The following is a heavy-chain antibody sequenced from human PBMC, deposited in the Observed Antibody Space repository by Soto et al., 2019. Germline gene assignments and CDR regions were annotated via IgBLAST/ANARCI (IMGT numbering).Heavy chain of an antibody. CDR1: GGSISSGGYY. V-gene: IGHV4-31*03. CDR2: IYYSGST. J-gene: IGHJ4*02. CDR3: ARTVQGTGYYFDY. D-gene: IGHD3-9*01. Sequence: PSETLSLTCTVSGGSISSGGYYWSWIRQHPGKGLEWIGYIYYSGSTYYNPSLKSRVTISVDTSKNQFSLKLSSVTAADTAVYYCARTVQGTGYYFDYWGQGTLVTVYS.